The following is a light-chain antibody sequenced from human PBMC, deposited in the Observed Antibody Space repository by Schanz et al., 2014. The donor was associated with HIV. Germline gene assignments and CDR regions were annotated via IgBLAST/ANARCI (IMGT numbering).Light chain of an antibody. V-gene: IGKV3-15*01. J-gene: IGKJ2*01. CDR2: DAS. Sequence: EIVLTQSPGTLSLSPGERATLSCRASQTVNIHLAWYQQKPGQAPRLLIYDASTRATGLPARFSASGSGTEFTLTISSLQSEDFAIYHCQQYNDWPLTFGQGTKVEIK. CDR1: QTVNIH. CDR3: QQYNDWPLT.